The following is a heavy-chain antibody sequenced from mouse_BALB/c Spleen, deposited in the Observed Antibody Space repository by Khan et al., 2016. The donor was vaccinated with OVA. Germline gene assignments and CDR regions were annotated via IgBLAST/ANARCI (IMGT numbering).Heavy chain of an antibody. V-gene: IGHV5-15*02. J-gene: IGHJ3*01. CDR2: ISSVAYSI. Sequence: EVELVESGGGLVQPGGSRKLSCAASGFTFIDYGMAWVRQTPGKGPEWIAFISSVAYSIYYADTVTGRFTISREHAKNTLYLEMRSLRSDDTAMYYCARGGFAYWGQGTLVTLAA. CDR1: GFTFIDYG. CDR3: ARGGFAY.